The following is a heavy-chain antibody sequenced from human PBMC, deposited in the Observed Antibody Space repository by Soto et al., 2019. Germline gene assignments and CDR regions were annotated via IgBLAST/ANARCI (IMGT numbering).Heavy chain of an antibody. D-gene: IGHD3-3*01. CDR1: GGSISSYY. CDR2: IYYSGST. J-gene: IGHJ6*03. V-gene: IGHV4-59*01. CDR3: ARRAAGFGVVPLAYYYYMDV. Sequence: SETLSLTCTVSGGSISSYYWSWIRQPPGKGLEWIGYIYYSGSTNYNPSLKSRVTISVDTSKNQFSLKLSSVTAADTAVYYCARRAAGFGVVPLAYYYYMDVWGKGTTVTVSS.